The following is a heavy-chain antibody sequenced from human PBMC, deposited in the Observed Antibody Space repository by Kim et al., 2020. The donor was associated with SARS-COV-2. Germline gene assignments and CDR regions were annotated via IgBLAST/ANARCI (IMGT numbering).Heavy chain of an antibody. V-gene: IGHV1-69*13. CDR2: IFPLLGTT. D-gene: IGHD2-2*01. CDR3: ATLGPRDQDIVALPSSMFADSYFSYMDV. J-gene: IGHJ6*03. CDR1: GGTFSRDA. Sequence: SVKVSCKTSGGTFSRDAISWVRQAPGQGLEWMGGIFPLLGTTNYAQEFEDRVTITADESTTTAYMELSSLRSEDTAVYYCATLGPRDQDIVALPSSMFADSYFSYMDVWSKGTTVTVS.